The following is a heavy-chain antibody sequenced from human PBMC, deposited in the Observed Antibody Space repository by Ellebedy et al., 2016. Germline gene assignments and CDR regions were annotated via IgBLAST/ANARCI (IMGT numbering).Heavy chain of an antibody. Sequence: SLKISXAASGFTFDDYAMHWVRQAPGKGLEWVSGISWNSGSIGYADSVKGRFTISRDNAKNSLYLQMNSLRAEDTALYYCAKDSLRWGGSSGFVDYWGQGTLVTVSS. CDR3: AKDSLRWGGSSGFVDY. CDR1: GFTFDDYA. V-gene: IGHV3-9*01. D-gene: IGHD6-6*01. J-gene: IGHJ4*02. CDR2: ISWNSGSI.